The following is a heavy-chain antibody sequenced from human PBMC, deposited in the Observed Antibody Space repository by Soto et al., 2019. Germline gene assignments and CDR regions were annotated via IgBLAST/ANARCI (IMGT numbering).Heavy chain of an antibody. CDR2: IYYSGST. D-gene: IGHD3-22*01. V-gene: IGHV4-59*08. J-gene: IGHJ5*01. CDR3: AGQRFYDNWYGP. CDR1: GGSISSYY. Sequence: SETLSLTCTVSGGSISSYYWSWIRQSPGKGLEWIGYIYYSGSTNYNPSLKSRFTISVDTSKNQSSLNLNSVTAADTAVYYCAGQRFYDNWYGPWRQESL.